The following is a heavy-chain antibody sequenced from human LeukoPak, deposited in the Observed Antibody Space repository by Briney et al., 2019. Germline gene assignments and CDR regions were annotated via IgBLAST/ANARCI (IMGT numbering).Heavy chain of an antibody. D-gene: IGHD5-24*01. J-gene: IGHJ4*02. Sequence: PGGSLRLSCAASGFTLNAYTMNWVRQAPGKGLEWVSSISSSGDDIYHADSVKGRFTISRDNAKNSLYLQMSSLRAEDTAVYYCVRVMTMADFGYWGRGTLVTVSS. V-gene: IGHV3-21*01. CDR2: ISSSGDDI. CDR3: VRVMTMADFGY. CDR1: GFTLNAYT.